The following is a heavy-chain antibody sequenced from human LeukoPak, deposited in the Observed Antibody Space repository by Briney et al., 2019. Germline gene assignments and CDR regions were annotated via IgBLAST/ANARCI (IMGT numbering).Heavy chain of an antibody. CDR3: AKDRSGWYSDLDY. D-gene: IGHD6-19*01. J-gene: IGHJ4*02. CDR2: ISYDGSKI. CDR1: GFSVSSNY. Sequence: PGGSLRVSCAVSGFSVSSNYMSWVRQAPGKGLEWVTSISYDGSKIYYADAVKGRITFSRDNSENTVYLQMNSLRVDDTAVYYCAKDRSGWYSDLDYWGQGALVIVSS. V-gene: IGHV3-30*18.